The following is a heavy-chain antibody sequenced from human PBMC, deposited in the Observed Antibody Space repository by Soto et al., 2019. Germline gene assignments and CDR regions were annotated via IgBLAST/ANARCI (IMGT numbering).Heavy chain of an antibody. Sequence: SVKVSCKASGGTFSSYAISWVRQAPGQGLEWMGGIIPIFGTANYAQKFQGRVTITADESTSTAYMELSSLRSEDTAVYYCARDPGHRYYYDSSGTGGDYFDYWGQGTLVTVSS. V-gene: IGHV1-69*13. CDR2: IIPIFGTA. CDR1: GGTFSSYA. CDR3: ARDPGHRYYYDSSGTGGDYFDY. J-gene: IGHJ4*02. D-gene: IGHD3-22*01.